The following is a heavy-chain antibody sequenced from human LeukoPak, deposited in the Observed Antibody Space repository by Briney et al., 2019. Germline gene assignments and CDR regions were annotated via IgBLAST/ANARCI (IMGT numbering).Heavy chain of an antibody. CDR3: AKVYGSGSYYDEANSYYFDY. CDR1: GFTFSSYA. J-gene: IGHJ4*02. V-gene: IGHV3-30-3*01. Sequence: GGSLRLSCAASGFTFSSYAMHWVRQAPGKGLEWVAVISYDGSNKYYADSVKGRFTISRDNSKNTLYLQMNSQRAEDTAVYYCAKVYGSGSYYDEANSYYFDYWGQGTLVTVSS. CDR2: ISYDGSNK. D-gene: IGHD3-10*01.